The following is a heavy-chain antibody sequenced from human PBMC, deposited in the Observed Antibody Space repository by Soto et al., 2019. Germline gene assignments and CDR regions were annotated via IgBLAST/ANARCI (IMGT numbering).Heavy chain of an antibody. CDR3: TRVVTNYYQYGMDV. V-gene: IGHV3-74*01. CDR1: EFTFRSHW. Sequence: PGGSLRLSCAASEFTFRSHWMHWVRQSPGKGLVWVSRISGDGSSTSYADSVKGRFTISRDSAKNTLYLQMNSLRAEDTAVYYCTRVVTNYYQYGMDVWGQGTTVTVSS. J-gene: IGHJ6*02. CDR2: ISGDGSST.